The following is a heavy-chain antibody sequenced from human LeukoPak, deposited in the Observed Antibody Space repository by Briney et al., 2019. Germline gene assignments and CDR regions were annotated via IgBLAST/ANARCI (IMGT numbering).Heavy chain of an antibody. CDR3: ARLWWDGYKNGLGGFDY. J-gene: IGHJ4*02. V-gene: IGHV4-38-2*02. D-gene: IGHD5-24*01. Sequence: SETVSLTCTVSGYSISSGYYWGWIRQPPGKGLEWIGSIYHSGSTYYNPSLKSRVTISVDTSKNQFSLKLSSVTAADTAGYYCARLWWDGYKNGLGGFDYWGQGTLVTVSS. CDR2: IYHSGST. CDR1: GYSISSGYY.